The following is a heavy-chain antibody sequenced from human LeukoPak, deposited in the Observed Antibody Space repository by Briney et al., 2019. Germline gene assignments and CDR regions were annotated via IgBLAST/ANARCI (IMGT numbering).Heavy chain of an antibody. V-gene: IGHV3-30*04. Sequence: GGSLRLSCAASGFTFSSYAMHWVRQAPGKGLEWVAVISYDGSNKYYADSVKGRFTISRDNSKNTLYLQMNSLRAEDTAVYYCARDRGRSSKSAFDIWGQGTMVTVSS. CDR1: GFTFSSYA. D-gene: IGHD2-2*01. CDR2: ISYDGSNK. CDR3: ARDRGRSSKSAFDI. J-gene: IGHJ3*02.